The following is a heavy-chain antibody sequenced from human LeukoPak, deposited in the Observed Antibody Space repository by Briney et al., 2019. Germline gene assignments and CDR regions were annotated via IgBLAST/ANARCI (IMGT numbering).Heavy chain of an antibody. CDR2: ISGSGGST. V-gene: IGHV3-23*01. D-gene: IGHD1-26*01. Sequence: PGGSLRLSCAASGFTFSNYAMTWVRQAPGKGLEWVSTISGSGGSTYYADSVKGRFTISRDNSKNTLYLQMNSLRAEDTAVYYCANDGGYSGSYYHSYFDYWGQGTLVTVSS. CDR1: GFTFSNYA. J-gene: IGHJ4*02. CDR3: ANDGGYSGSYYHSYFDY.